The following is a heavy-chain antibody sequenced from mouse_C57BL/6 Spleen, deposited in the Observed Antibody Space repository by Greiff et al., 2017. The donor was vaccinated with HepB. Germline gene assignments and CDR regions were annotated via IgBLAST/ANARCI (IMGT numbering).Heavy chain of an antibody. J-gene: IGHJ4*01. CDR2: ISYDGSN. CDR3: ARRYYGSSYPSTGAMDY. CDR1: GYSITSGYY. D-gene: IGHD1-1*01. V-gene: IGHV3-6*01. Sequence: EVKLLESGPGLVKPSQSLSLTCSVTGYSITSGYYWNWIRQFPGNKLEWMGYISYDGSNNYNPSLKNRISITRDTSKNQFFLKLNSVTTEDTATYYCARRYYGSSYPSTGAMDYWGQGTSVTVSS.